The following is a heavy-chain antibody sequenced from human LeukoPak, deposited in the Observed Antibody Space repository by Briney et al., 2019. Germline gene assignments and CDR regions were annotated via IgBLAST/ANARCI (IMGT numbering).Heavy chain of an antibody. Sequence: PSETLSLTCTVSGGSISSSSYYWGWIRQPPGKGLEWIGSIYYSGSTYYNPSLKSRVTISVDTSKNQFSLKLSSVTAADTAVYYCARGRRGMDVWGQGTTVTVSS. CDR1: GGSISSSSYY. CDR3: ARGRRGMDV. CDR2: IYYSGST. V-gene: IGHV4-39*07. J-gene: IGHJ6*02.